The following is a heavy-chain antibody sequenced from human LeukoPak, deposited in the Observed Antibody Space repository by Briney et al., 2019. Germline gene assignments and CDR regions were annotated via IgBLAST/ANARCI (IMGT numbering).Heavy chain of an antibody. Sequence: ASVKVSCKASGYTFTSYYMHWVRQAPGQGLEWMGIINPSGGSTSYAQKLQGRVTMTTDTSTSTAYMELRSLRSDDTAVYYCARDRTTVTIGRADYWGQGTLVTVSS. CDR1: GYTFTSYY. V-gene: IGHV1-46*01. D-gene: IGHD4-17*01. J-gene: IGHJ4*02. CDR2: INPSGGST. CDR3: ARDRTTVTIGRADY.